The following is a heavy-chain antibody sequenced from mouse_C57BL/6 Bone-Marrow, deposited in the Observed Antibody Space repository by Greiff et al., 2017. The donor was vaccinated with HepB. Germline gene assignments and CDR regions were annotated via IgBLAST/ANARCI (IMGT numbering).Heavy chain of an antibody. Sequence: VHLVESGAELVKPGASVKLSCKASGYTFTEYTIHWVKQRSGQGLEWIGWFYPGSGSIKYNEKFKDKATLTADKSSSTVYMELSRLTSEDSAVYFCARHGGRQLRLPYFDYWGQGTTLTVSS. CDR3: ARHGGRQLRLPYFDY. CDR1: GYTFTEYT. J-gene: IGHJ2*01. CDR2: FYPGSGSI. V-gene: IGHV1-62-2*01. D-gene: IGHD3-2*02.